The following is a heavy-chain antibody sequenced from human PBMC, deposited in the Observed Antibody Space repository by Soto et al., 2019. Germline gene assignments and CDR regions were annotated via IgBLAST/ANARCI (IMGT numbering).Heavy chain of an antibody. CDR3: ARDAVVPAANYYYYGMDV. D-gene: IGHD2-2*01. CDR1: GFTFSSYG. J-gene: IGHJ6*02. Sequence: RRLSCAASGFTFSSYGMHWVRQAPGKGLEWVAVIWYDGSNKYYADSVKGRFTISRDNSKNTLYLQMNSLRAEDTAVYYCARDAVVPAANYYYYGMDVWGQGTTVTVSS. CDR2: IWYDGSNK. V-gene: IGHV3-33*01.